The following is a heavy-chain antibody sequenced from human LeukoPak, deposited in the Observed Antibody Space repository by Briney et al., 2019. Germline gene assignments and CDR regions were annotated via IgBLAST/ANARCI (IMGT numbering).Heavy chain of an antibody. CDR2: FSGSGGST. CDR1: GFTFSSYA. V-gene: IGHV3-23*01. CDR3: AKDRSSGWYDDAFDI. D-gene: IGHD6-19*01. J-gene: IGHJ3*02. Sequence: RGSLRLSFAASGFTFSSYAMSLVRQDPGEGLEWVGAFSGSGGSTYYADSVKGRFTISRDNSKNTLYLQMNSLRAEDTAVYYCAKDRSSGWYDDAFDIWGQGTMVTVSS.